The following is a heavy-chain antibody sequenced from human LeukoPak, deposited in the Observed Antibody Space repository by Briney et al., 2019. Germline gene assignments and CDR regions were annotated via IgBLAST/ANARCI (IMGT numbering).Heavy chain of an antibody. Sequence: GGSLRLSCAAPGFTFSTYAMSWVRPAPGKRLECVSAITGSGGSTYYADSVKGRFTISRDNSKNTLYLQMNSLRAEDTAVYFCARDPSSWFFDYWGQGTLVTVS. D-gene: IGHD6-13*01. CDR1: GFTFSTYA. CDR2: ITGSGGST. J-gene: IGHJ4*02. CDR3: ARDPSSWFFDY. V-gene: IGHV3-23*01.